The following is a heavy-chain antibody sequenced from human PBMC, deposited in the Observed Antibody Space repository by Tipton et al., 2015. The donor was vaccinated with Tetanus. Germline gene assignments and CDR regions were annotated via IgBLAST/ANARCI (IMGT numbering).Heavy chain of an antibody. CDR3: ARDQVRGARGWHYFDY. J-gene: IGHJ4*02. Sequence: TLSLTCTVSGGSISSGGYYWSWIRQHPGKGLEWLGAIYYSGSTYYNPSLKSRVTISVDTSKNQFSLKLNSVTAADTDVYYCARDQVRGARGWHYFDYWGQGPLVPVSS. CDR2: IYYSGST. V-gene: IGHV4-31*03. CDR1: GGSISSGGYY. D-gene: IGHD1-26*01.